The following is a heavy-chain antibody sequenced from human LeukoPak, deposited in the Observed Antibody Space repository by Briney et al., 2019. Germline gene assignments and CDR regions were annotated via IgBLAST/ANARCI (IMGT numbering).Heavy chain of an antibody. CDR3: ARVRSTVTTRGVDWFDP. V-gene: IGHV3-30*04. J-gene: IGHJ5*02. CDR2: ISDDGSNK. D-gene: IGHD4-17*01. CDR1: GFTFSSYI. Sequence: GSLRLSCAASGFTFSSYIIHWVRQAPGKGLEWVAVISDDGSNKYYADSVKGRFTISRDNSKNTLYLQMNSLRAEDTAVYYCARVRSTVTTRGVDWFDPWGQGTLVTVSS.